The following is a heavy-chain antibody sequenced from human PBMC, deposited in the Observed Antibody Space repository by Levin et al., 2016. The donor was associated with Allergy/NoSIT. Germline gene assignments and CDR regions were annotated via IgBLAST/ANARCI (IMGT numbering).Heavy chain of an antibody. Sequence: SETLSLTCAISGDSVSSNSAAWNWIRQSPSRGLEWLGRTYYRSKWYNDYAVSVKSRITINPDTSKNQFSLQLNSVTPEDTAVYYCARDQESSGYLLWWFDPWGQGTLVTVSS. J-gene: IGHJ5*02. V-gene: IGHV6-1*01. CDR2: TYYRSKWYN. CDR1: GDSVSSNSAA. CDR3: ARDQESSGYLLWWFDP. D-gene: IGHD6-19*01.